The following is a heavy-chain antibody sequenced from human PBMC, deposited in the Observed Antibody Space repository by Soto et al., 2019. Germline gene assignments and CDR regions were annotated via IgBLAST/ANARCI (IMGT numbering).Heavy chain of an antibody. CDR2: LYYSGNT. Sequence: ETLSLTCTVSGGSISPFYWSWVRQPPGKGLEWIGYLYYSGNTNYNPSLKSRVTISVDASKNQVSLRLTSVTAADTAVYYCARVGGVAARTFDYWGQGTVVTVSS. CDR3: ARVGGVAARTFDY. CDR1: GGSISPFY. J-gene: IGHJ4*02. D-gene: IGHD2-15*01. V-gene: IGHV4-59*01.